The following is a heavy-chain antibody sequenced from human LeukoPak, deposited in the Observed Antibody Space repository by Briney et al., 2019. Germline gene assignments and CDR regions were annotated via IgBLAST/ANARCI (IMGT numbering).Heavy chain of an antibody. CDR1: GGSFSGYY. V-gene: IGHV4-34*01. J-gene: IGHJ4*02. D-gene: IGHD5-18*01. CDR2: INHSGST. CDR3: ASGTAMVFADY. Sequence: PSETLSLTCAVYGGSFSGYYWSWIRQPPGKGLEWIGEINHSGSTNYNPSLKSRVTISVDTSKNQFSLKLSSVTAADTAVHYCASGTAMVFADYWGQGTLVTVSS.